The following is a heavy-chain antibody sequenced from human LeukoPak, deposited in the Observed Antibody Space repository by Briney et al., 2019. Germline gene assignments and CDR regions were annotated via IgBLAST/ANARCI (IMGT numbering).Heavy chain of an antibody. CDR1: GFTFSRYA. V-gene: IGHV3-23*01. CDR2: INRSGGRT. CDR3: AKKRLVRADLVCQPAIDS. Sequence: GGSLRLSCAASGFTFSRYAMSWVRQAPGKGGEWVSTINRSGGRTYYADSVKGRFTISRDNSKNTLYLQMNSLRAENPAVYYRAKKRLVRADLVCQPAIDSSGPGTVVTASS. D-gene: IGHD3-10*01. J-gene: IGHJ4*02.